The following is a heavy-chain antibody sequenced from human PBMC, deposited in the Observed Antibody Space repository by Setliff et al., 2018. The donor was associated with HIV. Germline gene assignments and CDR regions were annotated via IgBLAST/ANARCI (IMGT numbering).Heavy chain of an antibody. D-gene: IGHD1-7*01. CDR1: GGTSKTFA. J-gene: IGHJ4*02. CDR2: IIPMFGTS. V-gene: IGHV1-69*06. Sequence: SVKVSCKSSGGTSKTFALNWVRQAPGQGLEWMGRIIPMFGTSNYAQTFQSRITIVADKLTNTAYMELSSLRSDDTATYYCARDRGWELSHPPFFDSWGQGTLVTVSS. CDR3: ARDRGWELSHPPFFDS.